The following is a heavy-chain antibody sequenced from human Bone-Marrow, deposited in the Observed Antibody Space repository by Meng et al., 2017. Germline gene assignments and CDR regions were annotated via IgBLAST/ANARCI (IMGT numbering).Heavy chain of an antibody. CDR1: GFTFSSYG. CDR3: ANLGAY. V-gene: IGHV3-30*02. Sequence: GESLKISCAASGFTFSSYGMHWVRQAPGKGLEWVAVIWYDGSNKYYADSVKGRFTISRDNSKNTLYLQMNSLRTEDTALYYCANLGAYWGQGTLVTVSS. D-gene: IGHD3-16*01. CDR2: IWYDGSNK. J-gene: IGHJ1*01.